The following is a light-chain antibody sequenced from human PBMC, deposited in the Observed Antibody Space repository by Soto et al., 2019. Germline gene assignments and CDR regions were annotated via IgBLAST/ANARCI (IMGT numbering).Light chain of an antibody. CDR3: QQYYTTPLT. V-gene: IGKV4-1*01. J-gene: IGKJ4*01. CDR2: WAS. Sequence: HSAYSVASSMSDWATITCKSSQGLLYTSDNKTYLAWYQQKPGQPPKLLIYWASTRESGVPDRFSGSGSGTDFTLTISSLQAEDVAVYYCQQYYTTPLTFGGGTKVDIK. CDR1: QGLLYTSDNKTY.